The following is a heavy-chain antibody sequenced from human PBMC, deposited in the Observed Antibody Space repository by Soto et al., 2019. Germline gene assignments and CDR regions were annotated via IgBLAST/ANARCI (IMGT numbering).Heavy chain of an antibody. J-gene: IGHJ4*02. Sequence: SETLSLTCTVSGVSISSHHWSWIRQPPGKGLEWVAYIFNTGSISYNPSLKSRVTISVDTSKNQFSLKLSSVTAADTAVYYCASLCSTSCSSPTGADYWGQGTQVTVSS. D-gene: IGHD2-2*01. CDR1: GVSISSHH. CDR2: IFNTGSI. CDR3: ASLCSTSCSSPTGADY. V-gene: IGHV4-59*11.